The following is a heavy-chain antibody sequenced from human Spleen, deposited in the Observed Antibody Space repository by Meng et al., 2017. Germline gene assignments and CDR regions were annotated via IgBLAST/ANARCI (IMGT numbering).Heavy chain of an antibody. Sequence: SETLSLTCTVSGGSFSDYYWSWIRQPPGKGLEWIGSIYHSGSTYYNPSLKSRVTISVDTSKNQFSLKLSSVTAADTAVYYCARDSTGAYYYYYGMDVWGQGTTVTVSS. CDR2: IYHSGST. CDR3: ARDSTGAYYYYYGMDV. J-gene: IGHJ6*02. CDR1: GGSFSDYY. V-gene: IGHV4-38-2*02. D-gene: IGHD7-27*01.